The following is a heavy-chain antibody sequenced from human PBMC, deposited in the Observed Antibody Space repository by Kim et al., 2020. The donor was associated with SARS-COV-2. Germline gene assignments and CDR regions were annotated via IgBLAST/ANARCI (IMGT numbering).Heavy chain of an antibody. D-gene: IGHD3-10*01. CDR2: IYYSGST. CDR3: ARGGGGRRGSYYNVILN. Sequence: SETLSLTCTVSGGSISSYYWSWIRQPPGKGLEWIGYIYYSGSTNYNPSLKSRVTISVDTSKNQFSLKLSSVTAADTAVYYCARGGGGRRGSYYNVILNWGQGTLVTVSS. CDR1: GGSISSYY. V-gene: IGHV4-59*13. J-gene: IGHJ4*02.